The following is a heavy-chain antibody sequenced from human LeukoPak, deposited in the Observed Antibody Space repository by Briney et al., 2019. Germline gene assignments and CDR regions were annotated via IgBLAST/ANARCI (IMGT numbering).Heavy chain of an antibody. D-gene: IGHD2/OR15-2a*01. V-gene: IGHV3-74*01. CDR3: ARVSILIVPYYAFDI. CDR2: IRSDGSDT. CDR1: GFTFSDTW. Sequence: GGSLRLSCAASGFTFSDTWMHWVRQAPGKGLVWVSRIRSDGSDTRYAESVKGRFTISRDNAKNSLYLQMNSLRAEDTAVYYCARVSILIVPYYAFDIWGQGTMVTVSS. J-gene: IGHJ3*02.